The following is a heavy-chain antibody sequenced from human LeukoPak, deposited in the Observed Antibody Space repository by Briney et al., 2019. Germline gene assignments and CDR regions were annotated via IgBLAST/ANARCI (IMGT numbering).Heavy chain of an antibody. CDR3: AKQTADFWSGTWIERWFDP. J-gene: IGHJ5*02. CDR2: ISGSGGIT. CDR1: GLTFSSYA. Sequence: GGSLRLSCAASGLTFSSYALSWVRQAPGKGLEWVLAISGSGGITYYAASVKGRFTISRDNSTNTLYLQMNSLRAEDTAVYYCAKQTADFWSGTWIERWFDPWGQGTLVTVSS. D-gene: IGHD3-3*01. V-gene: IGHV3-23*01.